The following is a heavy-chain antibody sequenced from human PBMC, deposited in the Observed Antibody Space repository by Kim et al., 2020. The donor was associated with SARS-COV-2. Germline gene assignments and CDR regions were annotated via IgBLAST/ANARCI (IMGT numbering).Heavy chain of an antibody. J-gene: IGHJ6*02. D-gene: IGHD3-16*02. V-gene: IGHV3-11*05. CDR3: ARAGYDYVLGSYRDYYYYYGMDV. CDR1: GFTFSDYY. Sequence: GGSLRLSCAASGFTFSDYYMSWIRQVPGKGLEWVSYISSSSSYTNYADYVKGRFTITRDNAKNSLYLQMNSLRAEDTAVYYCARAGYDYVLGSYRDYYYYYGMDVWGHGTTVTVSS. CDR2: ISSSSSYT.